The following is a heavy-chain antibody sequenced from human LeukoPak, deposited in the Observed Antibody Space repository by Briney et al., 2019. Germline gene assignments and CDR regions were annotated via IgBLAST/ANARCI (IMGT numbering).Heavy chain of an antibody. Sequence: SETLSLTCTVSGGSISSRSYYWGWIRQPPGKGLEWIGSIYYSGSPYYNPSLKSRVTISVDTSKNQFSLKLNSVTAADTAVYYCVNQYTSSLNWFDPWGQGTLVTVSS. CDR2: IYYSGSP. V-gene: IGHV4-39*01. D-gene: IGHD6-13*01. CDR3: VNQYTSSLNWFDP. CDR1: GGSISSRSYY. J-gene: IGHJ5*02.